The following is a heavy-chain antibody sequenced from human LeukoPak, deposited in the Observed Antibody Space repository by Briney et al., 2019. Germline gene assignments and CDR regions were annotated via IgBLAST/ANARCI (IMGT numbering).Heavy chain of an antibody. V-gene: IGHV3-23*01. CDR2: ISGGGVKT. Sequence: GRSLRLSCAGSGLTFSSYVMSSVRQAPGKGLEWVSIISGGGVKTYYADSVKGRFTISRDNSKNTLYLQMNSLRAEDTAVYYCAKARDAYNFYYFDYWGQGTLVTVSS. D-gene: IGHD5-24*01. J-gene: IGHJ4*02. CDR1: GLTFSSYV. CDR3: AKARDAYNFYYFDY.